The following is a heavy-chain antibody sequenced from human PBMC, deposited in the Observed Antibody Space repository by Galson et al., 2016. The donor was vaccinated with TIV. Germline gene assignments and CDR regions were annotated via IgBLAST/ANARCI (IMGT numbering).Heavy chain of an antibody. Sequence: TLSLTCTASGGSINSGSYYWSWIRQPAGKALEWIGRIYTSRSTDYNPSLKTRVTISLSTSKNQFSLNLMSVTAADTAVYYCAKEGYSYRLSWGQGILVTVSS. CDR3: AKEGYSYRLS. V-gene: IGHV4-61*02. CDR1: GGSINSGSYY. D-gene: IGHD5-18*01. CDR2: IYTSRST. J-gene: IGHJ4*02.